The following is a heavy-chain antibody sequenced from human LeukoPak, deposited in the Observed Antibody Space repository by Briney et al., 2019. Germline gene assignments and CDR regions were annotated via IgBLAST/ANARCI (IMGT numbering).Heavy chain of an antibody. J-gene: IGHJ4*02. CDR2: IWHTGST. CDR1: GYSINSGYY. CDR3: ARITDLSVATDY. V-gene: IGHV4-38-2*02. D-gene: IGHD6-19*01. Sequence: SETLSLTCTVSGYSINSGYYGGWIRQPPGKGLEWIGSIWHTGSTYYNPSLKSRVTISVDTSKNQFSLKLTSVTAADTAVYYCARITDLSVATDYWGQGTLVTVSS.